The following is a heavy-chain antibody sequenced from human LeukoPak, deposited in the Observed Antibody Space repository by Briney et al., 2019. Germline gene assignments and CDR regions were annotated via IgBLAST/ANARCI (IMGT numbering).Heavy chain of an antibody. CDR3: ARDGRIQLYGMDV. V-gene: IGHV3-53*04. CDR1: GFTVSSNY. Sequence: PGGSLRLSCAASGFTVSSNYMSWVRQAPGKGLEWVSVIYSGGSTYYADSVKGRFTISRHNSKNTLYFQMNSLRAEDTAVYYCARDGRIQLYGMDVWGQGTTVTVSS. CDR2: IYSGGST. D-gene: IGHD5-18*01. J-gene: IGHJ6*02.